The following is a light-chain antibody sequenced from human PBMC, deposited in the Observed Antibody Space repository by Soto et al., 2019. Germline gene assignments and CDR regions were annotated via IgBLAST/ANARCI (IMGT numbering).Light chain of an antibody. CDR1: SSNVESYNL. J-gene: IGLJ2*01. Sequence: QSALTQPASVSGSPGQSITISCTRTSSNVESYNLVSWYQHPPGKAPKLIIYEGSERPSGVSNRFSGAQSGHSASLTISGLQAEDEADYYCSSYAGAVVLGGGTKLTVL. V-gene: IGLV2-23*01. CDR3: SSYAGAVV. CDR2: EGS.